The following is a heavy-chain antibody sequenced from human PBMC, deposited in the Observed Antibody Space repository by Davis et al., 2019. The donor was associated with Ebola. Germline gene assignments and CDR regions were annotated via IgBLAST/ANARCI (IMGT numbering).Heavy chain of an antibody. CDR1: GVSLSRPNYY. J-gene: IGHJ4*02. D-gene: IGHD6-6*01. Sequence: SETLSLTCTVSGVSLSRPNYYWTWIRQSPGKGLEWIGSKYYSGNVNYNPSLKSRVTISVDTSKNQFSLNLSSLTAADTAVYYCARYSISAFDNWGQGTLVTVSS. CDR3: ARYSISAFDN. CDR2: KYYSGNV. V-gene: IGHV4-39*01.